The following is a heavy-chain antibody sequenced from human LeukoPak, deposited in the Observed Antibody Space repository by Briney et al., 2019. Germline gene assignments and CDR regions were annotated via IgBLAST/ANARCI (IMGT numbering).Heavy chain of an antibody. Sequence: SETLSLTCAVSGDSITSHNWWSWVRQSPGKGLEWIGEICHSGTTNYSPSLKSRVTISVDKSKNQLSLRLTSVTAADTAVYFCASCLFDYYYFDQWGQGTLVTVSS. D-gene: IGHD3-10*01. CDR2: ICHSGTT. CDR3: ASCLFDYYYFDQ. J-gene: IGHJ4*02. V-gene: IGHV4-4*02. CDR1: GDSITSHNW.